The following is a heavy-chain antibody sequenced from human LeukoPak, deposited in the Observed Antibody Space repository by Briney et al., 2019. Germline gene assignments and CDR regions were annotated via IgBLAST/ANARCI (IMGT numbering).Heavy chain of an antibody. CDR2: IYYSGTT. J-gene: IGHJ4*02. Sequence: SETLSLTCTVSGASINTYYWSWIRQPPGKGLEWIGYIYYSGTTSHNPSLKTRVTISIDTSKNQFSLKLSSVTAADTAVYYCARVLRPMASQYYFDYWGQGTLVTVSS. CDR1: GASINTYY. D-gene: IGHD3-10*01. V-gene: IGHV4-59*01. CDR3: ARVLRPMASQYYFDY.